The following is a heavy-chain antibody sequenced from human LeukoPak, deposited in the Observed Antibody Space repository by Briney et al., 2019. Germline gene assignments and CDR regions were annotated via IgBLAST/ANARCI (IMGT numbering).Heavy chain of an antibody. D-gene: IGHD5-24*01. V-gene: IGHV3-33*01. Sequence: GGSLGLSCTTSGFTFTNYGINWVRQAPGKGLEWVAAIWYDGSKTSYTDSVKGRFTVSRDISKNTVYLQMNSLRAEDTAIYYCTRVGYIDEGIDYWGQGTLVTVSS. J-gene: IGHJ4*02. CDR1: GFTFTNYG. CDR2: IWYDGSKT. CDR3: TRVGYIDEGIDY.